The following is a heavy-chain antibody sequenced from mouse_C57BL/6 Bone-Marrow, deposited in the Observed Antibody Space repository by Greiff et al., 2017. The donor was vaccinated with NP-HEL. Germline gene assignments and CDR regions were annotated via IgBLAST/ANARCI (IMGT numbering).Heavy chain of an antibody. J-gene: IGHJ3*01. CDR2: ISYDGSN. Sequence: EVQVVESGPGLVKPSQSLSLTCSVTGYSITSGYYWNWIRQFPGNKLEWMGYISYDGSNNYNPSLKNRISITRDTSKNQFFLKLNSVTTEDTATYYCARGWHDYEGTWFAYWGQGTLVTVSA. V-gene: IGHV3-6*01. CDR1: GYSITSGYY. D-gene: IGHD2-4*01. CDR3: ARGWHDYEGTWFAY.